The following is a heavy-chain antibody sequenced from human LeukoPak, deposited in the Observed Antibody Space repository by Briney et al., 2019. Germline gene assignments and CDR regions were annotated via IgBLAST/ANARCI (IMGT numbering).Heavy chain of an antibody. D-gene: IGHD6-6*01. Sequence: PGGSLRLSCGASVFTFSANALSWVRQAPGKGLEWVSTIYDGGSNTNYAASVKGRFTISRDNSKNTLYLQMSSLRAEDTAVYYCAGHGSSSGWGQGTLVTVSS. CDR2: IYDGGSNT. V-gene: IGHV3-23*01. J-gene: IGHJ4*02. CDR3: AGHGSSSG. CDR1: VFTFSANA.